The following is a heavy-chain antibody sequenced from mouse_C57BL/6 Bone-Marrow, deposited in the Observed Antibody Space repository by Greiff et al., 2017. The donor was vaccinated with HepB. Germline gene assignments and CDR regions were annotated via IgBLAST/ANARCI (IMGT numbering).Heavy chain of an antibody. Sequence: QVQLKESGPGLVAPSQSLSITCTVSGFSLTSYGVHWVRQPPGKGLEWLVVIWSDGSTTYTSALKSRLSISKDNSKSQVFLKMNSLQTDDTAMYYCARQPSYGSSSYWYFDVWGTGTTVTVSS. J-gene: IGHJ1*03. CDR1: GFSLTSYG. V-gene: IGHV2-6-1*01. CDR2: IWSDGST. CDR3: ARQPSYGSSSYWYFDV. D-gene: IGHD1-1*01.